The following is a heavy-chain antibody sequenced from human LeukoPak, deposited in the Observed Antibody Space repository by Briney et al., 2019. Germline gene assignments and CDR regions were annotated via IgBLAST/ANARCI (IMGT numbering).Heavy chain of an antibody. CDR1: GFTFSSYG. CDR3: ARRGTDYCTPSSCHPNWFAP. J-gene: IGHJ5*02. Sequence: PGGSLRLSYVASGFTFSSYGMNWVRQAPGKGLEWLSYIDGSSSRTNYADSVKGRFTISRDNVKNSLYLQMNRLRAEDTAIYFCARRGTDYCTPSSCHPNWFAPWGQGTQVTVSS. V-gene: IGHV3-48*03. CDR2: IDGSSSRT. D-gene: IGHD4-11*01.